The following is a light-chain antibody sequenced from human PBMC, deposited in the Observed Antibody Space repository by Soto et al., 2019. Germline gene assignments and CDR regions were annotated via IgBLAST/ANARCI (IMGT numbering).Light chain of an antibody. J-gene: IGKJ1*01. CDR1: QTISSY. Sequence: DIQMTQSPSSLSASVGDRVTITCRARQTISSYLNWYQQKPGKAPKILIYGVSNLQSGVPSRFSGGGSGTAFTLTISSLQPESSATYYCQQGSSSPWSFGQGTKVEIK. V-gene: IGKV1-39*01. CDR2: GVS. CDR3: QQGSSSPWS.